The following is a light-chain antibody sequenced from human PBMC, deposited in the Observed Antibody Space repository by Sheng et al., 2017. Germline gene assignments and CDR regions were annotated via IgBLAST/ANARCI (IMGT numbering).Light chain of an antibody. J-gene: IGKJ1*01. V-gene: IGKV1-33*01. CDR1: QDIKNC. CDR2: DAS. Sequence: DIQMTQSPSSLSASVGDRVTITCQASQDIKNCLNWYQQKPGKAPQLLIYDASNLVAGVPSRFSGSGSETEFIFTISSLQPEDFATYYCQQYEDVPRTFGQGTKVEIK. CDR3: QQYEDVPRT.